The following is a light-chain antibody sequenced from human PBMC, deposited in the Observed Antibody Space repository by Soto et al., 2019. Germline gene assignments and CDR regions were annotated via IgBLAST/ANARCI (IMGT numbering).Light chain of an antibody. V-gene: IGLV2-14*01. J-gene: IGLJ1*01. CDR2: EVT. CDR1: SSDVGAYDY. CDR3: SSYTRSSTYV. Sequence: QSVLTQPASVSASPGQSIAISCSGTSSDVGAYDYVSWYQHHPGKAPKLIIYEVTYRPSGVSNRFSASKSGNTASLTISGLQAEDEADYYCSSYTRSSTYVFGTGTQVTVL.